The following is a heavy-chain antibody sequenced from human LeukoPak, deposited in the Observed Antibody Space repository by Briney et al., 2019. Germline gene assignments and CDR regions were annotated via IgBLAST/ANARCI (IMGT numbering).Heavy chain of an antibody. V-gene: IGHV4-30-2*01. D-gene: IGHD6-13*01. J-gene: IGHJ4*02. CDR3: ARDPGSSSWLPYYFDY. CDR2: IYHSGST. CDR1: GGSISSGGYY. Sequence: SQTLSLTCTVSGGSISSGGYYWSWIRQPPGKGLEWIGYIYHSGSTYYNPSLKSRVTISVDRSKNQFSLKLSSVTAADTAVYYCARDPGSSSWLPYYFDYWGQGTLVTVSS.